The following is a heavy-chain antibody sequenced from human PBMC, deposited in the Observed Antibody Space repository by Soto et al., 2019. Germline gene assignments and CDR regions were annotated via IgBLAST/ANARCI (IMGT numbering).Heavy chain of an antibody. CDR2: IYHSGST. Sequence: PSETLSLTCAVSGGSISSGGYSWSWIRQPPGKGLEWIGYIYHSGSTYYNPSLKSRVTISVDRSKNQFSLKLSSVTAADTAVYYCARGGDGYPSGVWGQGTTVTVSS. V-gene: IGHV4-30-2*01. J-gene: IGHJ6*02. D-gene: IGHD5-12*01. CDR1: GGSISSGGYS. CDR3: ARGGDGYPSGV.